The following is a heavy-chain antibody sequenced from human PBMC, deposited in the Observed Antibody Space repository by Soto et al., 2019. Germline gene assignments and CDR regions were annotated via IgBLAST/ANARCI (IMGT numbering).Heavy chain of an antibody. CDR2: INHSGST. J-gene: IGHJ5*02. CDR1: GGSFSGYY. CDR3: ATETEYCSGGSCYSSWFDP. V-gene: IGHV4-34*01. D-gene: IGHD2-15*01. Sequence: SETLSLTCAVYGGSFSGYYWSWIRQPPGKGLEWIGEINHSGSTNYNPSLKSRITISVDTSKNQFSLKLSSVTAADTAVYFCATETEYCSGGSCYSSWFDPWGQGTLVTVSS.